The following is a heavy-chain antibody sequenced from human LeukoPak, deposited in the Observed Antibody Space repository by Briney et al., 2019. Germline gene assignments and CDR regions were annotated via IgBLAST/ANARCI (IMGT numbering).Heavy chain of an antibody. CDR3: AREIFYASGGYAFDY. CDR2: ISSSSSTI. Sequence: GGSLRLLCAASGYTFSSHSMNWVRQAPGKGLEWVSYISSSSSTIYYADSVKGRFTISRDNAKNSLYLQMNSLRDEDTAVYYCAREIFYASGGYAFDYWGQGTLVTVSS. J-gene: IGHJ4*02. V-gene: IGHV3-48*02. D-gene: IGHD3-22*01. CDR1: GYTFSSHS.